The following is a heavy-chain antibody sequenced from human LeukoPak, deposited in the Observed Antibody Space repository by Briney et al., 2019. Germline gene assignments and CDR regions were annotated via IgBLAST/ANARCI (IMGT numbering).Heavy chain of an antibody. CDR2: INHSGST. Sequence: SKTLSLTCAVYGGSFSGYYWSWIRQPPGKGLEWIGEINHSGSTNYNPSLKSRVTISVDTSKNQFSLKLSSVTAADTAVYYCARDSSGLGDAFDIWGQGTMVTVSS. D-gene: IGHD3-22*01. CDR3: ARDSSGLGDAFDI. J-gene: IGHJ3*02. CDR1: GGSFSGYY. V-gene: IGHV4-34*01.